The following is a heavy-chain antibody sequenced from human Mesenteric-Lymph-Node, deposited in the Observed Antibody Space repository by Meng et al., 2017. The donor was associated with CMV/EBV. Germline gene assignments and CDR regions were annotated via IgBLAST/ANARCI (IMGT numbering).Heavy chain of an antibody. V-gene: IGHV4-34*01. J-gene: IGHJ6*02. Sequence: ESLKISCAASGFTFSSYSMNWVRQPPGKGLEWIGEIYHGGSTNYSPSLKSRVTISVDQSTNQFSLKLSSVTAADTAVYYCARGLGGSWWTYGMDVWGQGTTVTVSS. CDR2: IYHGGST. CDR1: GFTFSSYS. D-gene: IGHD6-13*01. CDR3: ARGLGGSWWTYGMDV.